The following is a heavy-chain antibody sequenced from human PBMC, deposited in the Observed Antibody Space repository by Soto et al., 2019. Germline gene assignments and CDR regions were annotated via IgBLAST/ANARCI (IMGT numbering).Heavy chain of an antibody. D-gene: IGHD6-13*01. J-gene: IGHJ4*02. CDR1: GDSISGSQW. CDR3: ARRSAAGSLHYFDY. Sequence: SETLSLTCAVSGDSISGSQWWSWVRLPPGKGLEWIGEISHTGTTNYNPSLKSRVTMSVDKPKNQFSLKLSSVTAADTAVYYCARRSAAGSLHYFDYWGQGTLVTVSS. CDR2: ISHTGTT. V-gene: IGHV4-4*02.